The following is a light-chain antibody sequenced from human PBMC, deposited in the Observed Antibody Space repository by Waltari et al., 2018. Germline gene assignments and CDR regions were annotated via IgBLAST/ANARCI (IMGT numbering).Light chain of an antibody. CDR3: YSADSSSSKWV. J-gene: IGLJ3*02. CDR1: ALPKKY. V-gene: IGLV3-10*01. CDR2: EDS. Sequence: GDALPKKYAFWYQQKSGQAPVLVIYEDSKRPSGIPERFSASSSGTMATLTVSGAQVEDEADYYCYSADSSSSKWVFGGGTKLTVV.